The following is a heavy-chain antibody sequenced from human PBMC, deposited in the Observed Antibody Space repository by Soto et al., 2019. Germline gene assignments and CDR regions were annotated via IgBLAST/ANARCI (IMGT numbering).Heavy chain of an antibody. CDR2: ISGSGGST. D-gene: IGHD6-13*01. Sequence: PWGALVVSCAATGFTFSIYAMSWVRQAPGKGLELVSAISGSGGSTYYADSVKGRFTISRDNSKNTLYLQMNSLRAEDTAVYYCAKDHRLALAAGVTDAFDIWGQGTMVTVSS. CDR1: GFTFSIYA. J-gene: IGHJ3*02. CDR3: AKDHRLALAAGVTDAFDI. V-gene: IGHV3-23*01.